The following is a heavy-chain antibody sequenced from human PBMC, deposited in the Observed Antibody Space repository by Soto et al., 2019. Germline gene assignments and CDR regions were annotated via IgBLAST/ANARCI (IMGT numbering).Heavy chain of an antibody. V-gene: IGHV4-61*01. CDR3: ARGIRGYCSGGSWNYDFYYFGMDV. D-gene: IGHD2-15*01. Sequence: SETLSLTCAVSGGSVSSATFYWSWIRQPPGKGLEWVGYIYYSGTTNYNPSLKSRVTISVDTSKNQFSLKLRSVTAADTAVYYCARGIRGYCSGGSWNYDFYYFGMDVWGQGTTVTVSS. J-gene: IGHJ6*02. CDR2: IYYSGTT. CDR1: GGSVSSATFY.